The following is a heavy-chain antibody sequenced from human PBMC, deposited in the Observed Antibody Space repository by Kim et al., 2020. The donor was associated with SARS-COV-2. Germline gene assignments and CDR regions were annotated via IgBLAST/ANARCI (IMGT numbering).Heavy chain of an antibody. D-gene: IGHD3-3*01. Sequence: GGSLRLSCAASGFTFSSYGMHWVRQAPGKGLEWVSRINTSGGTTRDADSVKGRFTISRDNAQNTLYLQMNSLRAEDTAVYYCARERVDFGVVILADWGQGTPITVSS. V-gene: IGHV3-74*01. J-gene: IGHJ4*02. CDR2: INTSGGTT. CDR3: ARERVDFGVVILAD. CDR1: GFTFSSYG.